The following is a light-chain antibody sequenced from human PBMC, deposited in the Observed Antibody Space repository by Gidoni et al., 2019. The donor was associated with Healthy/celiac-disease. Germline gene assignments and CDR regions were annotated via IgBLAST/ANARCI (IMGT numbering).Light chain of an antibody. Sequence: EIVLTQSPGTLSLSPGERATLSCRASQSVSSSYLAWYQQKPGPAPRLLIYGASSRATGIPDRFSGSGSGTDFTLTISRLEPEDFAVYYCQQYGSSQFTCGPGTKVDIK. J-gene: IGKJ3*01. CDR1: QSVSSSY. CDR3: QQYGSSQFT. CDR2: GAS. V-gene: IGKV3-20*01.